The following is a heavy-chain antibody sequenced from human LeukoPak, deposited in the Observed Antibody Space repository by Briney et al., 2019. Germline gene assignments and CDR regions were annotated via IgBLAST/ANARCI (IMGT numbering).Heavy chain of an antibody. CDR1: GGSISSYH. CDR3: ARDPCTTSRTWKFDP. J-gene: IGHJ5*02. CDR2: IHNSGNT. V-gene: IGHV4-59*01. Sequence: SETPSLTCTVSGGSISSYHWSWIRQPPGKGLEWIGYIHNSGNTNYNPSLQSRVTMSLDLSKNQFSLRLNSVTVADTAVYYCARDPCTTSRTWKFDPWGQGTLVTVSS. D-gene: IGHD2-2*01.